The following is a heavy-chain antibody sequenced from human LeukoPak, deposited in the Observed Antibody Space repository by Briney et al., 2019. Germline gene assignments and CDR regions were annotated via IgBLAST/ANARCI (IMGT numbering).Heavy chain of an antibody. V-gene: IGHV3-48*04. CDR2: IHSGDSTT. Sequence: GGSLRLSCAASGFTFRSHSMNWVRQAPGKGLEWISYIHSGDSTTYYADSVKGRFTISRDNAKNSLYLQMNSLRAEDTAVYYCARDVKQISDYWGQGTLVTVSS. CDR3: ARDVKQISDY. D-gene: IGHD3-3*01. J-gene: IGHJ4*02. CDR1: GFTFRSHS.